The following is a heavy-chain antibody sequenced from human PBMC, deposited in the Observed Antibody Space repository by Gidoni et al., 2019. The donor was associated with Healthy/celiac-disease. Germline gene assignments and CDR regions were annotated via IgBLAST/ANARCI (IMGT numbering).Heavy chain of an antibody. CDR2: INHSGST. D-gene: IGHD3-16*01. CDR1: GGSFSGYY. V-gene: IGHV4-34*01. J-gene: IGHJ6*02. Sequence: QVQLQQWGAGLLKPSETLSLTCAVYGGSFSGYYWSWIRQPPGKGLEWIGEINHSGSTNYNPSLKSRVTISVDTSKNQFSLKLSSVTAADTAVYYCASVRGGGRLYYGMDVWGQGTTVTVSS. CDR3: ASVRGGGRLYYGMDV.